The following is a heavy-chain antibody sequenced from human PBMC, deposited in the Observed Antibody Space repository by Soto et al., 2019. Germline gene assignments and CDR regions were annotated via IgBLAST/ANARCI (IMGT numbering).Heavy chain of an antibody. J-gene: IGHJ4*02. CDR2: ISGSGGST. CDR1: GFTFSSYA. V-gene: IGHV3-23*01. CDR3: AKVRGPIAAAGKAPLFDY. Sequence: EVQLLESGGGLVQPGGSLRLSCAASGFTFSSYAMSWVRQAPGKGLEWVSAISGSGGSTYYADSVKGRFTISRDNSKNTLYLQMNSLRAEDTAVYYYAKVRGPIAAAGKAPLFDYWGQGTLVTVSS. D-gene: IGHD6-13*01.